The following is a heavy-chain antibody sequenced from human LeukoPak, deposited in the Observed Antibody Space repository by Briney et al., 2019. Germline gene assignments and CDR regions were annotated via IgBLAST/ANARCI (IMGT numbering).Heavy chain of an antibody. D-gene: IGHD5-18*01. J-gene: IGHJ4*02. CDR3: ARVGDSYGYFDY. CDR1: GGSISSGGYS. V-gene: IGHV4-30-2*01. CDR2: IYHSGST. Sequence: SQTLSLTCAVSGGSISSGGYSWSWIRQPPGKGLEWIGYIYHSGSTYYNPSLKSRVTISVDRSKNQFSLKLSSVTAADTAVYYCARVGDSYGYFDYWGQGTLVTVSS.